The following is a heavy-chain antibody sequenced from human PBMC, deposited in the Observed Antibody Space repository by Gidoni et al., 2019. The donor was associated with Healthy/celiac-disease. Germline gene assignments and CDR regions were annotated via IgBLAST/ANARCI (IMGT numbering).Heavy chain of an antibody. J-gene: IGHJ4*02. CDR1: GFTFSSYS. D-gene: IGHD1-26*01. V-gene: IGHV3-21*01. CDR3: ARELVVGATRGY. Sequence: EVQLVESGGGLVKPGGSLRLSCAASGFTFSSYSMNWVRQAPGKGLEWVSSISSSRSYIYYADSVKGRFTISRDNAKNSLYLQMNSLRAEDTAVYYCARELVVGATRGYWGQGTLVTVSS. CDR2: ISSSRSYI.